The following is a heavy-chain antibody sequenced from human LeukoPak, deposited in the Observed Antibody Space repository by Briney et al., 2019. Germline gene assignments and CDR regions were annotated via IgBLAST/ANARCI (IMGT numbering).Heavy chain of an antibody. J-gene: IGHJ4*02. V-gene: IGHV4-34*01. Sequence: SETLSLTCAVYGESMIGHYWTWIRQPPGKRLEWIGEIHHSGGTNSNPSHKNRVTMSIDMSKNQFSLKLNSVTAADTAVYYCARATASGSGRAYDHWAQGNLVPVSS. CDR3: ARATASGSGRAYDH. D-gene: IGHD3-10*01. CDR2: IHHSGGT. CDR1: GESMIGHY.